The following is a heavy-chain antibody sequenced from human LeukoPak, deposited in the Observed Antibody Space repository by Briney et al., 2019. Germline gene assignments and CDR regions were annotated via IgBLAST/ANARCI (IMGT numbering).Heavy chain of an antibody. Sequence: GGSLRLSCAASGFTFSSYAMHWVRQAPGKGLEWVAVISYDGSNKYYADSVKGRFTISRDNSKNTLYLQMNSLRAEDTAVYYCATDGYCSSTSCPDYWGQGTLVTVSS. J-gene: IGHJ4*02. V-gene: IGHV3-30-3*02. CDR3: ATDGYCSSTSCPDY. CDR1: GFTFSSYA. CDR2: ISYDGSNK. D-gene: IGHD2-2*01.